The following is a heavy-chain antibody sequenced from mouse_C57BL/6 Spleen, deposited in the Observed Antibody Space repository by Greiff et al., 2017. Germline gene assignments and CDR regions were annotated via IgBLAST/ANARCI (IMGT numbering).Heavy chain of an antibody. Sequence: VKLMESDAELVKPGASVKISCKVSGYTFTDHTIHWMKQRPEQGLEWIGYIYPRDGSTKYNEKFKGKATLTADKSSSTAYMQLNSLTSEDSAVYFCARSYYGSSSYFDVWGTGTTVTVSS. CDR2: IYPRDGST. V-gene: IGHV1-78*01. D-gene: IGHD1-1*01. J-gene: IGHJ1*03. CDR1: GYTFTDHT. CDR3: ARSYYGSSSYFDV.